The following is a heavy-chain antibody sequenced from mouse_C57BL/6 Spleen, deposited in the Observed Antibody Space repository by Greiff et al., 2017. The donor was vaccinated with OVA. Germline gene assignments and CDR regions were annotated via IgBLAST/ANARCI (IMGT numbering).Heavy chain of an antibody. D-gene: IGHD2-5*01. V-gene: IGHV8-8*01. CDR2: IWWVDDK. J-gene: IGHJ2*01. CDR1: GFSLSTFGMG. CDR3: ARMAYYSNLRWYYFDY. Sequence: QVTLKVSGPGILQPSQTLSLTCSFSGFSLSTFGMGVGWIRQPSGKGLEWLAHIWWVDDKYYNPALKSRLTISKDTSKNQVFHKIANVDTADTATYYCARMAYYSNLRWYYFDYWGQGTTLTVSS.